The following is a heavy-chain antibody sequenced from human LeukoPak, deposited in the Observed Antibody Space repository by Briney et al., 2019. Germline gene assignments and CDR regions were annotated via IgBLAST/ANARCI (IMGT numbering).Heavy chain of an antibody. CDR1: GGSFSGYY. Sequence: SETLSLTCAVYGGSFSGYYWSWIRQPPGRGLEWIGEINHSGSTNYNPSLKSRVTISVDTSKNQFSLKLSSVTAADTAVYYCARVPTTLRAAGYYYYYMDVWGKGTTVTVSS. D-gene: IGHD4-17*01. CDR2: INHSGST. V-gene: IGHV4-34*01. CDR3: ARVPTTLRAAGYYYYYMDV. J-gene: IGHJ6*03.